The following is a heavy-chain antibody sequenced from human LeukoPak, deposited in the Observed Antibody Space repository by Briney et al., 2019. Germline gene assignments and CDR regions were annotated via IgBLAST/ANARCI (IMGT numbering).Heavy chain of an antibody. CDR2: INPNSGGT. Sequence: ASVKVSCKASGYTFTGYYMHWVRQAPGQGLEWMGWINPNSGGTNYAQKFQGRVTMTRDTSISTAYMELSRLRSDDTAVYYCASSGQLGMPGYYYYAMDVWGQGTTVTVSS. D-gene: IGHD7-27*01. CDR1: GYTFTGYY. J-gene: IGHJ6*02. V-gene: IGHV1-2*02. CDR3: ASSGQLGMPGYYYYAMDV.